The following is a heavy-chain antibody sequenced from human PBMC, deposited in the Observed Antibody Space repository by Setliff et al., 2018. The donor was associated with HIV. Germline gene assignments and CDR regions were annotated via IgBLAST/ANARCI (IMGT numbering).Heavy chain of an antibody. Sequence: ASVKVSCKASGGTFSSYAISWVRQAPGQGLEWMGGIIPIFGTANYAQKFQGRVTITADESTSTAYMELSSLRSEDTAVYYCAGSRDIVVVPAAPRGAFDIWGQGTMVTVSS. J-gene: IGHJ3*02. D-gene: IGHD2-2*01. CDR3: AGSRDIVVVPAAPRGAFDI. CDR1: GGTFSSYA. V-gene: IGHV1-69*13. CDR2: IIPIFGTA.